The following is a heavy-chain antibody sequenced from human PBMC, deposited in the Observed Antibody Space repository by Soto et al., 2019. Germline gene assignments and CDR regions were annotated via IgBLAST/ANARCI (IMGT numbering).Heavy chain of an antibody. CDR1: GFTFSSYG. CDR3: ARDFRVRGVIRMGWLDY. Sequence: VQLVESGGGVVQPGRSLRLSCAASGFTFSSYGMHWVRQAPGKGLEWVAVIWYDGSNKYYADSVKGRFTISRDNSTNTLYLQMNSLSAEDTAGYYCARDFRVRGVIRMGWLDYWGQGTLVTVSS. J-gene: IGHJ4*02. CDR2: IWYDGSNK. V-gene: IGHV3-33*01. D-gene: IGHD3-10*01.